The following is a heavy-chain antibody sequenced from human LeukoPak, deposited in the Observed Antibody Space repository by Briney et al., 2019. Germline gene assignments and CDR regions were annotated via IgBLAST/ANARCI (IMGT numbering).Heavy chain of an antibody. J-gene: IGHJ4*02. CDR3: ARHGSGWDFDY. CDR1: GFTFSDYY. D-gene: IGHD6-19*01. V-gene: IGHV3-11*04. CDR2: IISSGTTI. Sequence: GGSLRLSCAASGFTFSDYYMSWIRQAPGKGLEWVSYIISSGTTIYYADSVKGRFTISRDNAENSLYLQMNSLRAEDTAVYYCARHGSGWDFDYWGQGTLVTVSP.